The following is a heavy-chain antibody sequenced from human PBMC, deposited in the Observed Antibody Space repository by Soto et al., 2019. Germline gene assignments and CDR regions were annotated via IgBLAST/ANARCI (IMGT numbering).Heavy chain of an antibody. CDR3: AQRGVTSSALGY. Sequence: QITLKESGPTVVKPTQTLTLTCTFTEFSLSTSEVGVVWVRQPPGKALEWLALIYWDDDKRYSPSLKNRLTIAKDASKKQVVLKVANMDTSATATYYCAQRGVTSSALGYWGQGIQVTVAS. V-gene: IGHV2-5*02. J-gene: IGHJ4*02. D-gene: IGHD2-2*01. CDR1: EFSLSTSEVG. CDR2: IYWDDDK.